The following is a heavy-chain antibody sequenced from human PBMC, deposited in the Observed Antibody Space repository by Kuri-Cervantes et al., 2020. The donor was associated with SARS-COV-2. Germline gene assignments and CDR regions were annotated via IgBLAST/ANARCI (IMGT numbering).Heavy chain of an antibody. D-gene: IGHD3-3*01. J-gene: IGHJ4*02. V-gene: IGHV3-43D*03. CDR2: ISWDGGST. CDR3: AKVETASLAY. CDR1: GFTFDDYA. Sequence: SCAASGFTFDDYAMHWVRQAPGKGLEWVSLISWDGGSTYYADSVKGRFTISRDNSKNSLYLEMNSLRPEDTAVYYCAKVETASLAYWGQGTLVTVSS.